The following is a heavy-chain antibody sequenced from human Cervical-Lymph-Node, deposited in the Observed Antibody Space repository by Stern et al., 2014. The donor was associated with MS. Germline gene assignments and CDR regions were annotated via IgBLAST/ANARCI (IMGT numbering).Heavy chain of an antibody. CDR3: ARSHNSGWYAGGFDY. V-gene: IGHV4-4*02. D-gene: IGHD6-19*01. Sequence: QVQLVESGPGLVKPSGTLSLTCAVSGGSISSSNWWTWVRQPPGKGLEWIGEIYHSGSTNYNPSLTSRVTTSVDKSKHQFSLKLSSVTAADTAVYYCARSHNSGWYAGGFDYWGQGTLVTVSS. CDR2: IYHSGST. J-gene: IGHJ4*02. CDR1: GGSISSSNW.